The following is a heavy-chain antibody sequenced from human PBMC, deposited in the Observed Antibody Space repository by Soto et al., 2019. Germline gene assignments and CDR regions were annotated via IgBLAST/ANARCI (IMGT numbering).Heavy chain of an antibody. Sequence: QITLTESGPTLVKPTQTLTLTCTFSGFSLSTRGVGVGWIRQPPGKALEWLALIYWDDDKRYSPSLKSRLTITKHTSKNLVVLIMTNIDAVDTATDYFAHDSSGYLGFDYWGQGTLVTVSS. V-gene: IGHV2-5*02. CDR1: GFSLSTRGVG. D-gene: IGHD3-22*01. J-gene: IGHJ4*02. CDR3: AHDSSGYLGFDY. CDR2: IYWDDDK.